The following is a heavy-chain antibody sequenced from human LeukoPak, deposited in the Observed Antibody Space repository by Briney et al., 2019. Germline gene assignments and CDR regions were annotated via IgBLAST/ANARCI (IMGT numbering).Heavy chain of an antibody. J-gene: IGHJ4*02. CDR2: IWYDGSNK. Sequence: GGSLRLSCAASGFTFSSYGMHWVRQAPGKGLEWVAVIWYDGSNKYYADSVKGRFTISRDNSKITLYLQMNSLRAEDTAVYYCARSYDYVWGSYRKSFDYWGQGTLVTVSS. CDR1: GFTFSSYG. V-gene: IGHV3-33*01. D-gene: IGHD3-16*02. CDR3: ARSYDYVWGSYRKSFDY.